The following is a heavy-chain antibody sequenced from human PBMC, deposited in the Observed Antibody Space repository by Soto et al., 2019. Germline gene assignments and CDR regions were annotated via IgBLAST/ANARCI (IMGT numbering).Heavy chain of an antibody. CDR3: AKDLYDGSFDY. V-gene: IGHV3-23*01. D-gene: IGHD5-12*01. J-gene: IGHJ4*02. CDR2: ISGSDGST. CDR1: GFTFSDYA. Sequence: VGSLRLSGAASGFTFSDYAMSWVRQAPGKGLEWVSGISGSDGSTDYADSVKGRFTISRDNSKNTLYLQMNSLRAEDTAVYYCAKDLYDGSFDYWGQGTLVT.